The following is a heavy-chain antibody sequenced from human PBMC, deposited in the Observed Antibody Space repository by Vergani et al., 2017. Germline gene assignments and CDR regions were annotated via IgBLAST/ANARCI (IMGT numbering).Heavy chain of an antibody. Sequence: QVQLVQSGAEVKKPGSSVKVSCKASGGTFSSYAISWVRQAPGQGLEWMGGIIPIFGTANYAQKFQGRVTITADESTSTAYMELSSLRAEDTAVYYCARDGRESDYDFWSGYYGEGMDVWGKGTTVTVSS. CDR1: GGTFSSYA. D-gene: IGHD3-3*01. CDR2: IIPIFGTA. J-gene: IGHJ6*03. CDR3: ARDGRESDYDFWSGYYGEGMDV. V-gene: IGHV1-69*01.